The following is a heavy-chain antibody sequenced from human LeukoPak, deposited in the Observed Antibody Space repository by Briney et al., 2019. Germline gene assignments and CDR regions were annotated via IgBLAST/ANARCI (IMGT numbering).Heavy chain of an antibody. CDR1: GFTFNSHNQA. CDR3: ANSYTYYDFYPGY. J-gene: IGHJ4*02. CDR2: ISGSGGST. Sequence: PGGSLRLSCAASGFTFNSHNQAMSWVRQAPGKGLEWVSAISGSGGSTYYADSVKGRFTISRDNSKNTLYLQMNSLRAEDTAVYYCANSYTYYDFYPGYWGQGTLVTVSS. D-gene: IGHD3-3*01. V-gene: IGHV3-23*01.